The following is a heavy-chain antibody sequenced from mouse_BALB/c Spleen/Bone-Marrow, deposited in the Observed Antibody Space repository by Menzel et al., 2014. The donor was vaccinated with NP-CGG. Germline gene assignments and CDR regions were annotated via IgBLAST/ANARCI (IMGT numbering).Heavy chain of an antibody. CDR1: GYIFTSYT. Sequence: QVQLQQSAAELARPGASVKLSCKASGYIFTSYTIQWIKQRPGQGLEWIGYINPSIGYTEYNQKFKDKTTLTADTSSSTAYMQLSSLTSEDSAVYSSAREGTYYAYFDYWGQGTTLTVSS. D-gene: IGHD1-1*01. J-gene: IGHJ2*01. CDR3: AREGTYYAYFDY. CDR2: INPSIGYT. V-gene: IGHV1-4*02.